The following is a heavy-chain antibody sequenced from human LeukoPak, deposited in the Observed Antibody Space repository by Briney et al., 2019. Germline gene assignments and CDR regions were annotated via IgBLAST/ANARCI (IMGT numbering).Heavy chain of an antibody. CDR2: INHSGST. J-gene: IGHJ4*02. V-gene: IGHV4-34*01. Sequence: SETLSLTCALYGGSFSGYYWSWIRQPPGKGLEWIGEINHSGSTNYNPSLKSRVTISVDTSKNQFSLKLSSVTAADTAVYYCARHRRYSRVFDYWGQGTLVTVSS. D-gene: IGHD2-21*01. CDR3: ARHRRYSRVFDY. CDR1: GGSFSGYY.